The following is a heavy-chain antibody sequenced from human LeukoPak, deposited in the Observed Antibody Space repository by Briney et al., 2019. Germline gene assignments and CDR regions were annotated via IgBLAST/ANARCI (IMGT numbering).Heavy chain of an antibody. V-gene: IGHV4-4*07. CDR2: IYTSGST. D-gene: IGHD2-21*01. J-gene: IGHJ5*02. CDR1: GVSISSYY. CDR3: ARDGVWRPRTNGFDP. Sequence: SETLTLTCTVSGVSISSYYWSWIRQPAGKGLEWIGRIYTSGSTNYHPSLKSRVTMSVDSSKNQFSLKLSSVTAADTSVYYCARDGVWRPRTNGFDPWGQGTLVTVSS.